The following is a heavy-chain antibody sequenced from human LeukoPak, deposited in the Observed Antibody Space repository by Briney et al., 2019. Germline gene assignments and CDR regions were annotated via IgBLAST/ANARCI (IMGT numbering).Heavy chain of an antibody. CDR1: AGSIGSSY. CDR3: ARSFSSGWFDSFDI. Sequence: SEALSLTCTVSAGSIGSSYWSWIRQPPGKGLEWIGHVVYSGSANYNPSLKSRVTISVDTSKNQFSLKLSSVTAADTAVYYCARSFSSGWFDSFDIWGQGTMVTVSS. CDR2: VVYSGSA. V-gene: IGHV4-59*08. J-gene: IGHJ3*02. D-gene: IGHD6-19*01.